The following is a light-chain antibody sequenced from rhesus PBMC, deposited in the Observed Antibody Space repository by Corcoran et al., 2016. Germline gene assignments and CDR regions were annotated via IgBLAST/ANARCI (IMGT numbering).Light chain of an antibody. Sequence: EIVMTQTPLSLPVTLGEPASISCRSSQSLVYSDGKTYLYWYLQKPGQSPPRLRYLVSKRASGVPDKFRGSGSGMDFTLKISRVEAEDVGVYYCMQALRSPWTFGQGTKVEVK. V-gene: IGKV2-82*02. CDR2: LVS. CDR3: MQALRSPWT. CDR1: QSLVYSDGKTY. J-gene: IGKJ1*01.